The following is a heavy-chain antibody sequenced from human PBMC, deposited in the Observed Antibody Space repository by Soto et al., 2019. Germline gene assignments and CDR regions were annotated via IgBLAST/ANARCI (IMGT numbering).Heavy chain of an antibody. J-gene: IGHJ3*02. CDR1: GFTFSKAW. V-gene: IGHV3-15*07. Sequence: EVQLVESGGGLVKPGGSLRLSCAASGFTFSKAWMNWVRQAPGKGLEWVGRIKSKNRGGTTDYAAPVKGRFAISRDDSKNTLYLQVNSLKSEDTAVYYCTTNEITGTTNDAFDIWGQGTMVTVSS. CDR3: TTNEITGTTNDAFDI. CDR2: IKSKNRGGTT. D-gene: IGHD1-7*01.